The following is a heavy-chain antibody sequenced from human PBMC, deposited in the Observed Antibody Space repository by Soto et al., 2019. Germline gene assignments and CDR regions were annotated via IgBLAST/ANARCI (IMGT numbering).Heavy chain of an antibody. Sequence: GGSLRLSCAASGFTFSSYAMSWVRQAPGKRLEWVSAIIGSGGSTYYAESVKGRFTISRDNSKNTLYLQMNSLRAEDTAVYCCAKVELGTFDYWGQGTLVTFSS. D-gene: IGHD7-27*01. V-gene: IGHV3-23*01. J-gene: IGHJ4*02. CDR2: IIGSGGST. CDR1: GFTFSSYA. CDR3: AKVELGTFDY.